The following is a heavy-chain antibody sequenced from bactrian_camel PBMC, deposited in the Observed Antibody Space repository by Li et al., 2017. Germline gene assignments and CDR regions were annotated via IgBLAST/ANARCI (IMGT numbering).Heavy chain of an antibody. Sequence: HVQLVESGGGLVQPGGSLRLSCAASGFTFASYYMTWVRQGPGKGLEWISSITPRGTTTYYADSVKGRFTVSRDNAENAVYLQMNNLKADDTGVYYCAAETDGAACYYRIGNWGQGTQVTVS. V-gene: IGHV3S1*01. CDR3: AAETDGAACYYRIGN. CDR1: GFTFASYY. J-gene: IGHJ6*01. CDR2: ITPRGTTT. D-gene: IGHD2*01.